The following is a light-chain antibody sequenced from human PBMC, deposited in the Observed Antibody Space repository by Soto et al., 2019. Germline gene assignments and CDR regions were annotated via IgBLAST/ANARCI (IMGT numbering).Light chain of an antibody. J-gene: IGKJ1*01. CDR1: QSISSY. Sequence: DIQMTQSPSSLSASVGDRVTITCRASQSISSYLNWYQQKPGKAPKLLIYAASSLQSGVPSRFSGSGSGTDFTPTISSLQPEDFATYYCQQSYSTLWTVGHGTKV. CDR2: AAS. CDR3: QQSYSTLWT. V-gene: IGKV1-39*01.